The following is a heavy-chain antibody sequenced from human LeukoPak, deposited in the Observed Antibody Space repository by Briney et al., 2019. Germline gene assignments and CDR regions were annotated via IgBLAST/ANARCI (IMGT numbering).Heavy chain of an antibody. CDR2: IDSDGTST. CDR1: GFALSPYW. D-gene: IGHD3-22*01. Sequence: GGSLRLSCAAFGFALSPYWMHWVRQGPGKGLVWVARIDSDGTSTIYADSVKGRLTISRDNAQNTLYLQMDSLRADDTAVYYCARGGYYQAFDVWGQGTMVTVSS. CDR3: ARGGYYQAFDV. J-gene: IGHJ3*01. V-gene: IGHV3-74*01.